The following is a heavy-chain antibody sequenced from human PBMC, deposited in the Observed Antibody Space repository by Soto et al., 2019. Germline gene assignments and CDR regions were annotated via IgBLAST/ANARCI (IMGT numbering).Heavy chain of an antibody. CDR2: IDDNGVT. CDR3: GKVLVGATGHTDSDS. V-gene: IGHV4-39*01. Sequence: SETLSLTCTVSGGSIDRSGYYWGWIRQPPGRGLEWIGNIDDNGVTYSNPSLKSRVTISRDTSKNQFSLKLTSVTAADTALYYCGKVLVGATGHTDSDSWGPGTLVTVSS. D-gene: IGHD2-15*01. J-gene: IGHJ4*02. CDR1: GGSIDRSGYY.